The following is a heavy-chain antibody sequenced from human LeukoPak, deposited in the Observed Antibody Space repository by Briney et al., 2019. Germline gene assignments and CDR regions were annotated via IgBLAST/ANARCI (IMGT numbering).Heavy chain of an antibody. CDR2: VNWHGGTT. V-gene: IGHV3-20*04. Sequence: GGSLRLSCAGTGFTFEEYAMSWVRQRPGKGLEWVSGVNWHGGTTGQADFVKGRFTISRDNPKKSVYLQMNSLIDEDTALYYCARYRTVGNNWYFDLWGRGTLVTVSS. CDR1: GFTFEEYA. D-gene: IGHD1-26*01. J-gene: IGHJ2*01. CDR3: ARYRTVGNNWYFDL.